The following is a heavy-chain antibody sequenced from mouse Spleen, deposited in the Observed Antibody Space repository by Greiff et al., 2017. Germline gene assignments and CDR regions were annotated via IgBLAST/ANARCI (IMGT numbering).Heavy chain of an antibody. CDR1: GYTFTSYW. J-gene: IGHJ2*01. CDR3: ARDYGSSPYFDY. V-gene: IGHV1-69*02. CDR2: IDPSDSET. Sequence: QVQLQQPGAELVKPGAPVKLSCKASGYTFTSYWMNWVKQRPGRGLEWIGRIDPSDSETHYNQKFKDKATLTVDKSSSTAYIQLSSLTSEDSAVYYCARDYGSSPYFDYWGQGTTLTVSS. D-gene: IGHD1-1*01.